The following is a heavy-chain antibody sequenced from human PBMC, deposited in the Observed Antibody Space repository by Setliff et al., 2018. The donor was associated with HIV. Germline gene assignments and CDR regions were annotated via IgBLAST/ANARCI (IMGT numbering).Heavy chain of an antibody. V-gene: IGHV1-18*01. J-gene: IGHJ4*02. Sequence: ASVKVSCKASGYTFTDFGITWVRQAPGQGLEWMGWIGAFNGNTHYPQNLQGRVTMTTDTSTRTAYMELGSLRSDDTAVYFCARAGAAETSHFDYWGQGTLVTVSS. CDR1: GYTFTDFG. CDR2: IGAFNGNT. D-gene: IGHD2-15*01. CDR3: ARAGAAETSHFDY.